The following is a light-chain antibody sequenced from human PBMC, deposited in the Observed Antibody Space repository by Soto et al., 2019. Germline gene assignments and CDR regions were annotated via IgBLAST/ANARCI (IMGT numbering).Light chain of an antibody. CDR3: QQYNNWPLIT. Sequence: IWMTQSPSVLSASKGDRVTISCRISQGISSYLAWYQQKPGKAPELLIYAASTLQSGVPSRFSGSGSGTDFTLTISCLQSEDFATYYCQQYNNWPLITFGQGTLLEIK. CDR2: AAS. J-gene: IGKJ5*01. V-gene: IGKV1D-8*01. CDR1: QGISSY.